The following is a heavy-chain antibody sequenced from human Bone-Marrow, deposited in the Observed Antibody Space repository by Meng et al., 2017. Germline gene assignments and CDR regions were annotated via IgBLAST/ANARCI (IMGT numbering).Heavy chain of an antibody. J-gene: IGHJ4*02. Sequence: QMRLPESGPGLVKLSTPRSLTRIGSVGSISSGDSYWSCIRQHPGKGLEWIGYIVYSGSNYYNPSLKWRVTISVDTSKNQFSLRLSSVTAADTAVYYCAGDTSYSSSWFYYWGQGTLVTVSS. CDR3: AGDTSYSSSWFYY. D-gene: IGHD6-13*01. CDR1: VGSISSGDSY. V-gene: IGHV4-31*03. CDR2: IVYSGSN.